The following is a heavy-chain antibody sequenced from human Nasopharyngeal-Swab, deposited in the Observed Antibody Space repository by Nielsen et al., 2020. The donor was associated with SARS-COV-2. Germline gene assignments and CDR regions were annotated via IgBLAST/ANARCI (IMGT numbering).Heavy chain of an antibody. CDR3: ARALEYSSSSWDY. D-gene: IGHD6-6*01. Sequence: GGSLRLSCAASGFRFSGYAMHWVRQAPGKGLEWVAVISYDGSNKYYADSVKGRFTISRDNSKNTLYLQMNSLRAEDTAVYYCARALEYSSSSWDYWGQGTLVTVSS. J-gene: IGHJ4*02. V-gene: IGHV3-30-3*01. CDR2: ISYDGSNK. CDR1: GFRFSGYA.